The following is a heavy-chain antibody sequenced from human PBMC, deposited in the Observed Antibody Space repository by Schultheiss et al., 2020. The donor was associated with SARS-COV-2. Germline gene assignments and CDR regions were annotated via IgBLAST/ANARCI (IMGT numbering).Heavy chain of an antibody. CDR3: ARDRDNWNDVRPTAPDY. D-gene: IGHD1-1*01. CDR2: ILSSGSYT. CDR1: GFTFSSYA. J-gene: IGHJ4*02. Sequence: GGSLRLSCAASGFTFSSYAMSWVRQAPGKGLEWVSHILSSGSYTNYADSVKGRFTISRDNAKNSLYLQMNSLRAEDTAVYYCARDRDNWNDVRPTAPDYWGQGTLVTVSS. V-gene: IGHV3-21*05.